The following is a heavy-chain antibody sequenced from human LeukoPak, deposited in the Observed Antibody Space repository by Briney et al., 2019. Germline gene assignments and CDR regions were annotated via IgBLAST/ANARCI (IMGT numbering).Heavy chain of an antibody. V-gene: IGHV3-48*02. CDR3: ARDIAVTAAGVDC. CDR1: GFTFSSYA. CDR2: ISSSSSTI. J-gene: IGHJ4*02. D-gene: IGHD2-21*02. Sequence: PGGSLRLSCAASGFTFSSYAMSWARQAPGKGLEWVSYISSSSSTIYYADSVKGRFTISRDNAKTSLYLQMNSLRDEDTAVYYCARDIAVTAAGVDCWGQGTLVTVSS.